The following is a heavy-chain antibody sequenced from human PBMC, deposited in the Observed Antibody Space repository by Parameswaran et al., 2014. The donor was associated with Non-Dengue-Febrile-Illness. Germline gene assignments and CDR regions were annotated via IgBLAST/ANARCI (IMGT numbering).Heavy chain of an antibody. Sequence: VRQAPGKGLEWVSSISSSSSYIYYADSVKGRFTISRDNAKNSLYLQMNSLRAEDTAMYYCARGSSCPDYWGQGTLVTVSS. J-gene: IGHJ4*02. V-gene: IGHV3-21*01. CDR2: ISSSSSYI. CDR3: ARGSSCPDY. D-gene: IGHD2-15*01.